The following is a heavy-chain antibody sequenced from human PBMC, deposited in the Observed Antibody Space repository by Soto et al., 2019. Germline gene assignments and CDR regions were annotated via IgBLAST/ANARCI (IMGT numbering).Heavy chain of an antibody. D-gene: IGHD2-21*02. CDR3: AREIVTAGGNNYFDP. V-gene: IGHV4-4*01. J-gene: IGHJ5*02. CDR2: VYHTGDT. Sequence: LRRTLSLTCCVSGGTVASSHWWRWVRQSPGRGLEWIGNVYHTGDTNFNPSLQSRVTFSVDKSNNQFSLRLTSVTAADTAVYFCAREIVTAGGNNYFDPWGPGTLVTVSS. CDR1: GGTVASSHW.